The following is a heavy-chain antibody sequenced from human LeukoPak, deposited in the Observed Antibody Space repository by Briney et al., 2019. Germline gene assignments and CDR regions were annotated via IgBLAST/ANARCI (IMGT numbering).Heavy chain of an antibody. D-gene: IGHD3-22*01. V-gene: IGHV4-38-2*02. CDR2: IYYSGST. Sequence: PSETLSLTCTVSGYSISSGYYWGWIRQPPGKGLEWIGSIYYSGSTYYNPSLKSRVTISVDTSKNQFSLKLSSVTAADTAVYYCARTLYYYDIWGKGTTVTVSS. CDR3: ARTLYYYDI. CDR1: GYSISSGYY. J-gene: IGHJ6*04.